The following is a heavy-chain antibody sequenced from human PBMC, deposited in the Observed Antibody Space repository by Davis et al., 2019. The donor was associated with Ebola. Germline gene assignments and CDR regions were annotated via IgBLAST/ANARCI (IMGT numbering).Heavy chain of an antibody. CDR3: ARLMQWLVRFSSYYYGMDV. J-gene: IGHJ6*02. Sequence: GGSLRLSCTDSVITFSSYAMTWVRQAPGKGLEWVSAISGSGGSTYYADSVKGRFTISRDNSKKTLYLQMNSLRDEDTAVYYCARLMQWLVRFSSYYYGMDVWGQGTTVTVSS. V-gene: IGHV3-23*01. CDR2: ISGSGGST. D-gene: IGHD6-19*01. CDR1: VITFSSYA.